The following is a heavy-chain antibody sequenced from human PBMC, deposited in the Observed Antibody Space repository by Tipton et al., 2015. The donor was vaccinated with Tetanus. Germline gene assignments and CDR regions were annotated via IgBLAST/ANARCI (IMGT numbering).Heavy chain of an antibody. V-gene: IGHV4-30-4*01. CDR2: ISDSGST. J-gene: IGHJ6*02. Sequence: TLSLTCTVSGDSISSGPYSWSWLRQHPGKGLELIGYISDSGSTYSNPSLRSRIIISVDTSKNQFSLILSSVTAADTAVYYCARATPSGSYFVRYYSMDVWGQGTTVVVSS. CDR3: ARATPSGSYFVRYYSMDV. D-gene: IGHD3-22*01. CDR1: GDSISSGPYS.